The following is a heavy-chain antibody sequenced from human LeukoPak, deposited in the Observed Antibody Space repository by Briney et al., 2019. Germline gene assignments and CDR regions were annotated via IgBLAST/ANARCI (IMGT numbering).Heavy chain of an antibody. J-gene: IGHJ6*02. CDR3: ARHYDSTAVAPQMDV. Sequence: ASVKVSCKASGYTFRNHGISWVRQAPGQGLEWMAWISVYNGDTNYAQKFQGRVTMTTDTSTNTASMELKSLKSDDTAVYYCARHYDSTAVAPQMDVWGQGTTVTVSS. V-gene: IGHV1-18*01. D-gene: IGHD3-16*01. CDR1: GYTFRNHG. CDR2: ISVYNGDT.